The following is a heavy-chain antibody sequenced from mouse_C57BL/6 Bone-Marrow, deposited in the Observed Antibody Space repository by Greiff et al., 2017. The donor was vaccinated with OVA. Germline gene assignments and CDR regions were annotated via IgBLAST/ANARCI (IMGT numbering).Heavy chain of an antibody. V-gene: IGHV5-6*02. Sequence: EVKLVESGGDLVKPGGSLKLSCAASGFTFSSYGMSWVRQTPDKRLEWVATISSGGSYTYYPDSVKGRFTISRDNAKNTLYLQMSSLKSEDTAMYYCARRGGNYGFDYWAKAPLSQSPQ. D-gene: IGHD2-1*01. CDR3: ARRGGNYGFDY. CDR2: ISSGGSYT. CDR1: GFTFSSYG. J-gene: IGHJ2*01.